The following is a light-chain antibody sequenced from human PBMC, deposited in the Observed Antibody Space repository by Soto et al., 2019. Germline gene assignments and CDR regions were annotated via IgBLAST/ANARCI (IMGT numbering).Light chain of an antibody. CDR2: EVS. CDR3: SSYAGTNFVV. Sequence: QSVLTQPPSASGSPGQSVTISCTGTSSDVGGYNYVSWYQQHPGKAPKLTIYEVSKRPSGVPDRFSGSKSGNTASLTVSGLQAEDEADYYCSSYAGTNFVVFGGGTKVTVL. V-gene: IGLV2-8*01. J-gene: IGLJ2*01. CDR1: SSDVGGYNY.